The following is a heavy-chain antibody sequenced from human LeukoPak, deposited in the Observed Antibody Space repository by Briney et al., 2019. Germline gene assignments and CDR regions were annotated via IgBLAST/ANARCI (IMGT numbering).Heavy chain of an antibody. D-gene: IGHD3-22*01. J-gene: IGHJ4*02. CDR1: GGSISSGGYY. CDR3: ARSGAKSHQYYYDSSGYRGVDY. Sequence: PSETLSLTCTVSGGSISSGGYYWSWIRQHPGKGLEWIGYIYYSGSTYYNPSLKSRVTISVDTSKNQFSLKLSSVTAADTAVYYCARSGAKSHQYYYDSSGYRGVDYWGQGTLVTVSS. CDR2: IYYSGST. V-gene: IGHV4-31*03.